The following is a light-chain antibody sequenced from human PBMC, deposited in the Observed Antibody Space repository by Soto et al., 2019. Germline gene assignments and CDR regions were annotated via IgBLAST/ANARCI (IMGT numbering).Light chain of an antibody. J-gene: IGLJ3*02. CDR2: YDS. Sequence: SYELTQPPSVSVAPGKTASVACGGSNIESVHWYQKKSGQAPVLVMYYDSDRPSGIPERFSGSNSGNTATLTISRVEAGDEADYYCQVWDISSGHVVFGGGTKLTVL. V-gene: IGLV3-21*01. CDR3: QVWDISSGHVV. CDR1: NIES.